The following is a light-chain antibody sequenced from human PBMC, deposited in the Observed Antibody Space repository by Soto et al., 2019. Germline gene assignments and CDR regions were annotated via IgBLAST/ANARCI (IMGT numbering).Light chain of an antibody. J-gene: IGKJ4*01. CDR3: QQFSSYPRT. CDR2: GAS. Sequence: EIVMTQSPATLSVSPGERATLSCRASQSVSSNLAWYQQKFGQAPRLLIYGASTRATGIPARFSGSGSGTDFTLTISRLEPEDFAVYYCQQFSSYPRTFGGGTKVDIK. V-gene: IGKV3-15*01. CDR1: QSVSSN.